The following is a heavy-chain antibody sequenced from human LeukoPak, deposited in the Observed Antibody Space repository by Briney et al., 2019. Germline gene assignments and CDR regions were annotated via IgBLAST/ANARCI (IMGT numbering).Heavy chain of an antibody. D-gene: IGHD3-22*01. J-gene: IGHJ4*02. CDR1: GGSISSYY. V-gene: IGHV4-59*12. Sequence: PSETLSLTCTVSGGSISSYYWSWIRQPPGKGLEWIGYIYYSGSTNYNPSLKSRVTISVDTSKNQFSLKLSSVTAADTAVYYCARAESSGYYFDQFDYWGQGTLVTVSS. CDR3: ARAESSGYYFDQFDY. CDR2: IYYSGST.